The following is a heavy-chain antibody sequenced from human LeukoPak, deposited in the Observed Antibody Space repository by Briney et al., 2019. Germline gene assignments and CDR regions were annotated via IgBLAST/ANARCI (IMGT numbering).Heavy chain of an antibody. J-gene: IGHJ5*02. D-gene: IGHD6-6*01. CDR2: INSDGSST. V-gene: IGHV3-74*01. CDR1: GFTFSSYW. Sequence: PGGSLRLSCAASGFTFSSYWMHWVRQAPGKGLVWVSHINSDGSSTNYADSVKGRFTISRDNAKNTLYLQMNSLRAEDTAEYYCARTGIAARPTVWFDPWGQGTQVTVSS. CDR3: ARTGIAARPTVWFDP.